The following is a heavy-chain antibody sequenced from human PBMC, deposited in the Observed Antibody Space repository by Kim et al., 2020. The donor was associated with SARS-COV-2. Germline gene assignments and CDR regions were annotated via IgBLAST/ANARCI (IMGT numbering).Heavy chain of an antibody. CDR3: ARAWFQNFDF. D-gene: IGHD3-10*01. Sequence: ASVKVSCKASGYTFTNYWVHWVRQAPGQGLEWMGMINPSGDFTRYAQNFQGRLTTTFDTSTSTVYMEMSSLTSDDTAVYWSARAWFQNFDFWGQGTVVTVSS. CDR1: GYTFTNYW. V-gene: IGHV1-46*01. J-gene: IGHJ4*02. CDR2: INPSGDFT.